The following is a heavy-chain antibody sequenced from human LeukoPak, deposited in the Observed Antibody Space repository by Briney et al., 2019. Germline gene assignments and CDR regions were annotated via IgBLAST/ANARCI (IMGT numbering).Heavy chain of an antibody. CDR1: GYTFTSYD. CDR3: ARGMGRSWFGGRLVRYYYFDY. Sequence: ASVKLSCKASGYTFTSYDINWVRQATGQGHEWMGWMNPNSGKTAYAQKFHGRVTMTRNTSISTAYMELGSLRSEGTAVYYCARGMGRSWFGGRLVRYYYFDYWGQGTLVTDSS. CDR2: MNPNSGKT. J-gene: IGHJ4*02. D-gene: IGHD6-13*01. V-gene: IGHV1-8*01.